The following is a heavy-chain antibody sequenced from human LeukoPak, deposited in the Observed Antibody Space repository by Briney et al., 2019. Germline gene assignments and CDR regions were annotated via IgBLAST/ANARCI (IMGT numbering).Heavy chain of an antibody. Sequence: GGSLRHSCCASGFSLSGYWMHWVRQIPGKGLMWVARIGSDGSGTTYADPVKGRFTISRDNSKNTLYLQMNSLRDEDAAVYHCTRVQSGRSGLMEVWGRGTTVTVSS. CDR2: IGSDGSGT. CDR1: GFSLSGYW. CDR3: TRVQSGRSGLMEV. D-gene: IGHD2-8*02. V-gene: IGHV3-74*03. J-gene: IGHJ6*02.